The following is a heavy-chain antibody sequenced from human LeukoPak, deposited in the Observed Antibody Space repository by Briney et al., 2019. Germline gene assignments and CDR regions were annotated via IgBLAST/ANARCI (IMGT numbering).Heavy chain of an antibody. V-gene: IGHV1-8*01. J-gene: IGHJ6*02. CDR2: MNPNSGNT. D-gene: IGHD3-10*01. CDR1: GYTFTSYD. Sequence: ASVKVSCKASGYTFTSYDINWVRQATGQGLEWRGWMNPNSGNTGYAHKFQGRVTMTRNTSISTAYLELSSLRSEGAAVYYCARAVMEWFGELLFYYYYGMDVWGQGTRVTVFS. CDR3: ARAVMEWFGELLFYYYYGMDV.